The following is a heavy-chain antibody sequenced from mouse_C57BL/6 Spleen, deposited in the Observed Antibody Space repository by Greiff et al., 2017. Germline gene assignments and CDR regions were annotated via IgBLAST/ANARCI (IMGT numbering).Heavy chain of an antibody. J-gene: IGHJ2*01. CDR1: GYTFTSYW. Sequence: QVQLQQPGAELVKPGASVKLSCKASGYTFTSYWMHWVKQRPGQGLEWIGMIHPNSGSTNYNEKFKSKATLTVDKSSSTAYMQLSSLTSEDSAVYYCARFTTVVENYFGYWGQGTTLTVSS. CDR3: ARFTTVVENYFGY. V-gene: IGHV1-64*01. D-gene: IGHD1-1*01. CDR2: IHPNSGST.